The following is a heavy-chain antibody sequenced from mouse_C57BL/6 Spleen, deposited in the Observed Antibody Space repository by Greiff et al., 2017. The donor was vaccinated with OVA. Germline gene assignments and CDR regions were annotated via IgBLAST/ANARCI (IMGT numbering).Heavy chain of an antibody. J-gene: IGHJ3*01. Sequence: EVQLQQSGEGLVKPGGSLKLSCAASGFTFSSYAMSWVRQTPEKRLEWVAYISSGGDYIYYADTVKGRFTISRDNARNTLYLQMSSLKSEDTAMYYCTREAYYDPAYWGQGTLVTVSA. D-gene: IGHD2-10*01. CDR1: GFTFSSYA. CDR3: TREAYYDPAY. CDR2: ISSGGDYI. V-gene: IGHV5-9-1*02.